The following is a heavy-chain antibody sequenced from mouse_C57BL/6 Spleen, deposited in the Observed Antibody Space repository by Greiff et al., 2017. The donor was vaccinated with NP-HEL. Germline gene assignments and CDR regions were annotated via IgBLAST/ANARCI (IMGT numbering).Heavy chain of an antibody. D-gene: IGHD2-2*01. CDR2: IYPGSGST. CDR1: GYTFTSYW. Sequence: QVQLQQPGAELVKPGASVKMSCKASGYTFTSYWITWVKQRPGQGLEWIGDIYPGSGSTNYNEKFKSKATLTVDTSSSTAYMQLSSLTSEDSAVYYCARTEIYYGYDDYFDYWGQGTTLTVSS. J-gene: IGHJ2*01. CDR3: ARTEIYYGYDDYFDY. V-gene: IGHV1-55*01.